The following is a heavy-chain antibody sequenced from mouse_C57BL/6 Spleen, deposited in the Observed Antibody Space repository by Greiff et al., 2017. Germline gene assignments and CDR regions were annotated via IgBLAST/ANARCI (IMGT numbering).Heavy chain of an antibody. CDR2: INPNNGGT. CDR3: TRSDYFAY. V-gene: IGHV1-18*01. J-gene: IGHJ3*01. D-gene: IGHD2-4*01. CDR1: GYTFTDYN. Sequence: EVQLQQSGPELVKPGASVKIPCKASGYTFTDYNMDWVKQSPGKSLEWIGEINPNNGGTIYNQKFKGQATLTVDKSSSTVYMQLRSLTSEDTAVYYCTRSDYFAYWGQGTLVTVSA.